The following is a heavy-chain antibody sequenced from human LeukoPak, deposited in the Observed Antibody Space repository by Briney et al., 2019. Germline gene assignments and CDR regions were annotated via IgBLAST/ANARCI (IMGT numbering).Heavy chain of an antibody. D-gene: IGHD6-13*01. CDR3: ASRGSGSSWYVDYYYGMDV. CDR2: ISGSGGST. J-gene: IGHJ6*02. CDR1: GGTFSSYV. Sequence: SCKASGGTFSSYVMSWVRQAPGKGLEWVSAISGSGGSTYCADSVKGRFTISRDNSKNTLYLQMNSLRAEDTAVYYCASRGSGSSWYVDYYYGMDVWGQGTTVTVSS. V-gene: IGHV3-23*01.